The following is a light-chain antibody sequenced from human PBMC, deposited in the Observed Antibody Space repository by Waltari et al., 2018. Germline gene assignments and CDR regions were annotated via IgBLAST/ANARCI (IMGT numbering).Light chain of an antibody. V-gene: IGKV1-39*01. CDR1: QSITNY. CDR3: QQSHTTPWT. CDR2: STS. J-gene: IGKJ1*01. Sequence: DIQMTQSPSSLSASVGDRVTITCRASQSITNYLNWYQQKPGNAPKLLIHSTSTLQTGVPSRFSGSGFGTNFTLTISSLQPEDFATFYCQQSHTTPWTFGLGTNVEV.